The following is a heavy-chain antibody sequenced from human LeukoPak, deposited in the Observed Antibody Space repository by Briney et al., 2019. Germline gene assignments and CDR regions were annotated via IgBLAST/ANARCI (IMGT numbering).Heavy chain of an antibody. Sequence: GGSLRLSCAASGFTFDDYAMHWVRQAPGKGLEWVSLIRWDGSTTYYADSVKCRFTISRDNSKNSLYLQMNSLRVEDTALNYCSKDTDSSGYYSGYFDYWGQGTLVTVSS. CDR3: SKDTDSSGYYSGYFDY. J-gene: IGHJ4*02. D-gene: IGHD3-22*01. V-gene: IGHV3-43D*03. CDR2: IRWDGSTT. CDR1: GFTFDDYA.